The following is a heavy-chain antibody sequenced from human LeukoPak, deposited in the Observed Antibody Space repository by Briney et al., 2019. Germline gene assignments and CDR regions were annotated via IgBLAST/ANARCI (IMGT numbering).Heavy chain of an antibody. CDR1: GFTFSSYA. CDR2: ISGSGGST. V-gene: IGHV3-23*01. Sequence: GVSLRLSCAASGFTFSSYAMSWVRQAPGKGLEWVSAISGSGGSTYYADSVKGRFTISRDNSKNTLYLQMNSLRAEDTAVYYCAKIYDYIWGSYRYTESFAFDIWGQGTMVTVSS. D-gene: IGHD3-16*02. J-gene: IGHJ3*02. CDR3: AKIYDYIWGSYRYTESFAFDI.